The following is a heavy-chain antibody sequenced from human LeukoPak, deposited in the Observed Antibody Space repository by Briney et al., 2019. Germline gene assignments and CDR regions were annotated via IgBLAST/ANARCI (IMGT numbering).Heavy chain of an antibody. V-gene: IGHV3-48*01. CDR3: ARGSTYYDSSGQVPFDY. CDR1: GFTFSTYS. J-gene: IGHJ4*02. D-gene: IGHD3-22*01. Sequence: GGSLRLSCAASGFTFSTYSMNWVRRAPGKGLEWVSYISSSSSTIYYADSVKGRFTVSRDNAKNSLYLQMNSLRAEDTAVYYCARGSTYYDSSGQVPFDYWGQGTLVTVSS. CDR2: ISSSSSTI.